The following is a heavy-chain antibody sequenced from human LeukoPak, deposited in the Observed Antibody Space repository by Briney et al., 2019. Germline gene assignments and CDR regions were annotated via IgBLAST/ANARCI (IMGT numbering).Heavy chain of an antibody. V-gene: IGHV3-23*01. J-gene: IGHJ6*02. CDR2: ISGSGGST. CDR3: ANLGLRPIAVASMDV. D-gene: IGHD6-19*01. CDR1: GFTFSDYY. Sequence: HPGGSLRLSCAASGFTFSDYYMSWIRQAPGKGLEWVSAISGSGGSTYYADSVKGRFTISRDNSKNTLYLQMNSLRAEDTAVYYCANLGLRPIAVASMDVWGQGTTVTVSS.